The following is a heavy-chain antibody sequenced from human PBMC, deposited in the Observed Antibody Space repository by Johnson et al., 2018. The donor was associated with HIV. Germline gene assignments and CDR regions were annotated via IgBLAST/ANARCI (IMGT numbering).Heavy chain of an antibody. CDR3: ARDQGGNHNAFDI. CDR2: ISYDGSNK. D-gene: IGHD1-14*01. V-gene: IGHV3-30-3*01. J-gene: IGHJ3*02. CDR1: GFTFSSYT. Sequence: QMQLVESGGGVVQPGRSLRLSCVASGFTFSSYTMHWVRQAPGKGLEWVAVISYDGSNKYYADSVKGRFTISRDNSKNTLYLQMNSLRAEDTAVYYCARDQGGNHNAFDIWGQGTMVTVSS.